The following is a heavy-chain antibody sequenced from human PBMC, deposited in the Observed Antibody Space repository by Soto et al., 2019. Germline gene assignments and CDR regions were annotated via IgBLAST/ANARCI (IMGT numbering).Heavy chain of an antibody. Sequence: QVQLVQSGAEVKRPGSSVKVSCKASGDTFNFYSINWVRQAPGLGLEWMGRVNTIVSMSNYAQKFQGRVTRTADKSTSTAYMELRRLRSEDTAIYYCASSYGSGYRAFDYWGQGALVTVSS. CDR3: ASSYGSGYRAFDY. D-gene: IGHD3-10*01. CDR2: VNTIVSMS. J-gene: IGHJ4*02. CDR1: GDTFNFYS. V-gene: IGHV1-69*02.